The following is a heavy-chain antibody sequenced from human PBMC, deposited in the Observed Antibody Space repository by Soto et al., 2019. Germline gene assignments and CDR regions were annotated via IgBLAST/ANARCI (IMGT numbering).Heavy chain of an antibody. J-gene: IGHJ4*02. V-gene: IGHV3-21*01. D-gene: IGHD3-10*01. Sequence: KSGWSLRLACAASGFCFNAYSLNWVRQTQGTGLEWISSISSTGSYIDYADSVRGRFTISRDNAKNSVYLQMNRLRTEDTALYFCAGPITRGWSPLGYWGQGTPLTVSS. CDR2: ISSTGSYI. CDR3: AGPITRGWSPLGY. CDR1: GFCFNAYS.